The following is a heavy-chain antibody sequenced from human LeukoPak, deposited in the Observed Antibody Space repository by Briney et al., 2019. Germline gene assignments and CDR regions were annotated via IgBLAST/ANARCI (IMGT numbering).Heavy chain of an antibody. J-gene: IGHJ4*02. CDR1: GFSFSSYW. Sequence: GGSLRLSWAASGFSFSSYWMSWVRQAPGKGLEWVADIKQDGSEKYYVDSVKGRFTISRDNAKNSLFLQMNSLRAEDTAVYYCARGELVPNYWGQGTLVTISS. D-gene: IGHD6-6*01. CDR2: IKQDGSEK. V-gene: IGHV3-7*03. CDR3: ARGELVPNY.